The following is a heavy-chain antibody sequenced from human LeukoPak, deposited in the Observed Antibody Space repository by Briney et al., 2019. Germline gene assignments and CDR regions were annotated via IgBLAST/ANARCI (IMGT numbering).Heavy chain of an antibody. CDR3: ARAADYYDSSGYYPEGFDY. CDR2: INHSGST. Sequence: SETLSLTCAVYGGSFSGYKWSWIRQSPGKGLEWIGEINHSGSTNYNPSLKSRVTMSVDTSKNQFSLRLSSVTAADTAVYYCARAADYYDSSGYYPEGFDYWGQGTLVTVSS. J-gene: IGHJ4*02. D-gene: IGHD3-22*01. CDR1: GGSFSGYK. V-gene: IGHV4-34*01.